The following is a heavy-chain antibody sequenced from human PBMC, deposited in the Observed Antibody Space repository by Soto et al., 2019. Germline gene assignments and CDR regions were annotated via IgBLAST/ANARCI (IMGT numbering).Heavy chain of an antibody. Sequence: PGGSPRLSCAASGFTFSSYGMHWVRQAPGKGLEWVAVISYDGSNKYYADSVKGRFTISRDNSKNTLYLQMNSLRAEDTAVYYCAKEGGGVVVAATPYYYYGMDVWGQGTTVTVSS. CDR2: ISYDGSNK. CDR1: GFTFSSYG. V-gene: IGHV3-30*18. J-gene: IGHJ6*02. CDR3: AKEGGGVVVAATPYYYYGMDV. D-gene: IGHD2-15*01.